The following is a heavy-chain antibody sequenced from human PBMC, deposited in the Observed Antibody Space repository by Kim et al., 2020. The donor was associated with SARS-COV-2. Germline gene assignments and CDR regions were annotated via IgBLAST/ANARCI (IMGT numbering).Heavy chain of an antibody. CDR3: ARGLNYYDSSGAQGY. CDR1: GGSFSGYY. V-gene: IGHV4-34*01. Sequence: SETLSLTCAVYGGSFSGYYWSWIRQPPGKGLEWIGEINHSGSTNYNPSLKSRVTISVDTSKNQFSLKLSSVTAADTAVYYCARGLNYYDSSGAQGYWGQGTLVTVSS. J-gene: IGHJ4*02. CDR2: INHSGST. D-gene: IGHD3-22*01.